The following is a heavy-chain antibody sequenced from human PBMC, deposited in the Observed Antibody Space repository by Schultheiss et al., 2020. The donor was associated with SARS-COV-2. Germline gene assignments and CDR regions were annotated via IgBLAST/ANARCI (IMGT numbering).Heavy chain of an antibody. J-gene: IGHJ5*02. CDR1: GGSFSGYY. V-gene: IGHV4-34*01. D-gene: IGHD2-21*02. Sequence: SQTLSLTCAVYGGSFSGYYWSWIRQPPGKGLEWIGEINHSGSTNYNPSLKSRVIISVDSSKNQFSLKLSSVTAADTAVYYCARGVRSPYCGGDCTNWFDPWGQGTLVTVSS. CDR2: INHSGST. CDR3: ARGVRSPYCGGDCTNWFDP.